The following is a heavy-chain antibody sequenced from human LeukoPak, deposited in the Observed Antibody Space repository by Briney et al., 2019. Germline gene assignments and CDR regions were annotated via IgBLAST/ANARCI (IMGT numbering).Heavy chain of an antibody. D-gene: IGHD3-22*01. CDR2: IYYSGST. Sequence: SETLSLTCTVSGGSISSYYWSWIRQPPGKGLEWIGYIYYSGSTNYNPSLKSRVTISVDKSKNQFSLKLSSVTAADTAVYYCARERYYYDSSGDDAFDIWGQGTMVTVSS. CDR1: GGSISSYY. CDR3: ARERYYYDSSGDDAFDI. J-gene: IGHJ3*02. V-gene: IGHV4-59*12.